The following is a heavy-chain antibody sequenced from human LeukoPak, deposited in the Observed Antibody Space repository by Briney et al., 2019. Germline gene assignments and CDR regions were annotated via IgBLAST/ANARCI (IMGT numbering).Heavy chain of an antibody. D-gene: IGHD5-12*01. CDR3: ARDTPYRGYEVLDY. CDR2: IFTSGST. Sequence: SETLSLTCTVSVGSISSGSYYWSWIRQPAGKGLEWIGRIFTSGSTNYNPSLKSRVTISIDTSKNQFSPKLSSVTAADTAVYYCARDTPYRGYEVLDYWGQGTLVTVSS. CDR1: VGSISSGSYY. V-gene: IGHV4-61*02. J-gene: IGHJ4*02.